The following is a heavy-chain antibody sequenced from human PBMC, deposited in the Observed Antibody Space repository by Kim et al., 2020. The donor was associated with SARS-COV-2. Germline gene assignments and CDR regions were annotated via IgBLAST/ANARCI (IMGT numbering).Heavy chain of an antibody. CDR3: AREGKISSSWKQDAFDI. V-gene: IGHV1-18*01. Sequence: ASVKVSCKASGYTFTSYGISWVRQAPGQGLEWMGWISAYNGNTNYAQKLQGRVTMTTDTSTSTAYMELRSLRSDDTAVYYCAREGKISSSWKQDAFDIWGQGTMVTVSS. CDR1: GYTFTSYG. D-gene: IGHD6-13*01. J-gene: IGHJ3*02. CDR2: ISAYNGNT.